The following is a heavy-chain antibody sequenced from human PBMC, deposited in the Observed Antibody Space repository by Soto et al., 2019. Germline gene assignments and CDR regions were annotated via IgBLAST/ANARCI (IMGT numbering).Heavy chain of an antibody. CDR1: GFTFGNYW. J-gene: IGHJ5*02. Sequence: EVQLVESGGGLVQPGGSLRLSCAASGFTFGNYWMHWVRQVPGKGLVWVSRIKTDGSSTNYADSVKGRFTISRDNAKNTLYLQMNSLRVEDTAVYYCTREKFDPWGQGTLVTVSS. CDR2: IKTDGSST. CDR3: TREKFDP. V-gene: IGHV3-74*01.